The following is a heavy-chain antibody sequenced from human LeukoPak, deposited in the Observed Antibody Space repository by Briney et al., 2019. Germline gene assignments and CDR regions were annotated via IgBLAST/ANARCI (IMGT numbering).Heavy chain of an antibody. V-gene: IGHV4-34*01. D-gene: IGHD4-17*01. CDR1: GGSFSGYY. CDR2: INHSGST. J-gene: IGHJ4*02. CDR3: ARIRRSTVYYFDY. Sequence: SETLSLTCAAYGGSFSGYYWSWIRQPPGKGLEWIGEINHSGSTNYNPSLKSRVTISVDTSKNQFSLKLSSVTAADTAVYYCARIRRSTVYYFDYWGQGTLVTVSS.